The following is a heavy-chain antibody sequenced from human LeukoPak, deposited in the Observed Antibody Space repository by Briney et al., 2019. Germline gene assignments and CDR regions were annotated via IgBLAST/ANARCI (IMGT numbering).Heavy chain of an antibody. V-gene: IGHV4-39*01. J-gene: IGHJ3*02. CDR2: IYYSGST. D-gene: IGHD3-16*01. CDR1: GGSTSSSSYY. Sequence: SETLSLTCTVSGGSTSSSSYYWGWIRQPPGKGLGWIGSIYYSGSTYYNPSLKSRVTISVDTSKNQFSLKLSSVTAADTAVYYCARTPIGGNAFDIWGQGTMVTVSS. CDR3: ARTPIGGNAFDI.